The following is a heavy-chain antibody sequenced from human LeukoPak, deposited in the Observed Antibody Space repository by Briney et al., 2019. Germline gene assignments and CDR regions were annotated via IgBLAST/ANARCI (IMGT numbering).Heavy chain of an antibody. CDR2: INHSGST. CDR3: ASGGGSYLSLDY. V-gene: IGHV4-34*01. D-gene: IGHD1-26*01. J-gene: IGHJ4*02. CDR1: GGSFSGYY. Sequence: PSETLSLTCAVYGGSFSGYYWSWIRQPPGKGLEWIGEINHSGSTNYNPSLKSRVTISVDTSKNQFSLKLSSVTAADTAVYYCASGGGSYLSLDYWGQGTLVTVSS.